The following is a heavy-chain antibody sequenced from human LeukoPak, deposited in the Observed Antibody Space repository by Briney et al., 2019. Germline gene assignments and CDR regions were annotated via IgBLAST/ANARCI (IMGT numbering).Heavy chain of an antibody. CDR1: GGSISSYY. V-gene: IGHV4-39*07. J-gene: IGHJ2*01. Sequence: PSETLSLTCTVSGGSISSYYWGWIRQPPGKGLEWIGSIYYSGSTYYNPSLKSRVTMSVDTSKNQFSLKLSSVTAADTAVYYCARDGRHYYDSSGYYDYWYFDLWGRGTLVTVSS. CDR2: IYYSGST. CDR3: ARDGRHYYDSSGYYDYWYFDL. D-gene: IGHD3-22*01.